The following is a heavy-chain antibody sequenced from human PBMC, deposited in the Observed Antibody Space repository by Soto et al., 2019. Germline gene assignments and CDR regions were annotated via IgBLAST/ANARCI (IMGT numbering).Heavy chain of an antibody. CDR1: GFTFTIYA. D-gene: IGHD4-4*01. CDR2: VSGSGGST. CDR3: ANRLQHI. J-gene: IGHJ4*02. Sequence: GDSPRHPCAAPGFTFTIYAISWVRQARGKGLEWVSAVSGSGGSTYYEATVKGRFTISRDNAKNTLYLQMNSLRAEDTVVYYCANRLQHIWGQGTLVTVSS. V-gene: IGHV3-23*01.